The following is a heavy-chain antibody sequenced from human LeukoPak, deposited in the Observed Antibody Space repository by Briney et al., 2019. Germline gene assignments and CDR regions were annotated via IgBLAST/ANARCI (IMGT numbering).Heavy chain of an antibody. CDR2: IYYSGST. D-gene: IGHD2-15*01. CDR1: GGSISTYY. V-gene: IGHV4-59*01. Sequence: SETLSLTCTVSGGSISTYYWSWIRQPSGKGLEWIGYIYYSGSTNYNPSLKSRVTISVDTSKNQFSLKLSSVTAADTAVYYCARAYCSGGSCYSSRGMFDPWGQGTLVTVSS. J-gene: IGHJ5*02. CDR3: ARAYCSGGSCYSSRGMFDP.